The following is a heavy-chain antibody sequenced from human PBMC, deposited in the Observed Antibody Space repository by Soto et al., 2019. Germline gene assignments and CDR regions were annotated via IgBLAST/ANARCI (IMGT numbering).Heavy chain of an antibody. CDR3: TRGVLA. Sequence: QVQLQESGSRLVRPSQTLSLTCSVSRGSVSSGGYSWSWIRQAPGKGLEWIGFISPSGSPAYNTSLKSRVSISVDTSNNQISLELSSVTAAYTAVYYCTRGVLAWGPGTLVTVSS. J-gene: IGHJ5*02. V-gene: IGHV4-30-2*01. CDR2: ISPSGSP. D-gene: IGHD2-8*01. CDR1: RGSVSSGGYS.